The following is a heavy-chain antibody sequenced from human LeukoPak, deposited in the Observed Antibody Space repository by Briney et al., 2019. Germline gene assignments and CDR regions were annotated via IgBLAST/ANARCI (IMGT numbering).Heavy chain of an antibody. CDR3: AREGRYFFDY. Sequence: GGSLRLSCAASGFTFSSYAMSWVRQAPGKGLEWVSAISGSGGSTYYADSVKGRFTISRDNAKNSLYLQMNSLRAEDTAVYYCAREGRYFFDYWGQGTLVTVSS. V-gene: IGHV3-23*01. J-gene: IGHJ4*02. CDR2: ISGSGGST. CDR1: GFTFSSYA. D-gene: IGHD3-9*01.